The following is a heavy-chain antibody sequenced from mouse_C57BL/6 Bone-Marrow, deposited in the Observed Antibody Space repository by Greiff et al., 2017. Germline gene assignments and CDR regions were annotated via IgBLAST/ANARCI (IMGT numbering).Heavy chain of an antibody. Sequence: VQLQQSGAELVKPGASVKLSCTASGYTFTEYTIHWVKQSSGQGLEWIGWFYPGSGSIKYNEKFKDKATLTADKSSSTVYMELSRLTSEDSAVYFCARHEEEVSSYPAWFAYWGQGTLVTVSA. CDR2: FYPGSGSI. D-gene: IGHD1-1*01. CDR3: ARHEEEVSSYPAWFAY. J-gene: IGHJ3*01. V-gene: IGHV1-62-2*01. CDR1: GYTFTEYT.